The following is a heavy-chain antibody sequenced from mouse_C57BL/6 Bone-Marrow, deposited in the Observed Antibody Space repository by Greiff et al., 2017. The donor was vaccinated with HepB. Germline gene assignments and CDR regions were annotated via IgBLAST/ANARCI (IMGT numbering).Heavy chain of an antibody. Sequence: VQLQQPGTELVKPGASVKLSCKASGYTFTSYWMHWVKQRPGQGLEWIGNINPSNGGTNYNEKFKSKATLTVDKSSSTAYMQLSSLTSEDSAVYYCESFIYYCDSSYHCDMDYWGQGTSVTVSS. CDR2: INPSNGGT. V-gene: IGHV1-53*01. D-gene: IGHD1-1*01. CDR3: ESFIYYCDSSYHCDMDY. CDR1: GYTFTSYW. J-gene: IGHJ4*01.